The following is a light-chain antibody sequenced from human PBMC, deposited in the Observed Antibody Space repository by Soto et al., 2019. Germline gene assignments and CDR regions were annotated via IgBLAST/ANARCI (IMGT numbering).Light chain of an antibody. CDR1: QSVDSN. J-gene: IGKJ5*01. CDR3: QQRSF. CDR2: RAS. Sequence: EIVMTQSPATLSVSPGERSTLSCRASQSVDSNLVWYQQKPGQSPRLLIFRASTRASGIPARFSGSGSGTEFTLTISSLQSEDFAVYYCQQRSFFGQGTRLEIK. V-gene: IGKV3-15*01.